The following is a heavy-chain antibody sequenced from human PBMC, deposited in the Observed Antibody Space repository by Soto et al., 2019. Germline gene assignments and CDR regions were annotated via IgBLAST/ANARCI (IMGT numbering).Heavy chain of an antibody. D-gene: IGHD3-3*01. J-gene: IGHJ6*04. CDR2: INPNSGGT. CDR1: GYTVTGYY. V-gene: IGHV1-2*02. Sequence: ASVKVSCKASGYTVTGYYMHWVRQAPGQGLEWMGWINPNSGGTNYAQKFQGRVTMTRDTSISTAYMELSRLRSDDTAVYYCASVNNDFWSGYRQSYGTWSRGKGTTVTVSS. CDR3: ASVNNDFWSGYRQSYGTWS.